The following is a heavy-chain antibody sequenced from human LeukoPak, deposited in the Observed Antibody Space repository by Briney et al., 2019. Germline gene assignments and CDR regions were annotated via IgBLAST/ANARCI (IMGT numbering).Heavy chain of an antibody. Sequence: GASVKVSCKASGYTFTSYGISWVRQAPGQGLEWMGWISAYNGNTNYAQKLQGRVTMTTDTSTSTAYMELRSLRSDDTAVYYCARAPLLVGATNWFDPWGQGTLVTVSS. D-gene: IGHD1-26*01. CDR1: GYTFTSYG. CDR3: ARAPLLVGATNWFDP. V-gene: IGHV1-18*01. CDR2: ISAYNGNT. J-gene: IGHJ5*02.